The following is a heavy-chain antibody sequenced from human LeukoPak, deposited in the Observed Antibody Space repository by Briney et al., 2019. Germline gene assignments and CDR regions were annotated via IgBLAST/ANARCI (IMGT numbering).Heavy chain of an antibody. V-gene: IGHV3-64*01. CDR2: ISSSGGST. CDR3: ARDLNRGHNYYDSSGYFDY. Sequence: GGSLRLSCAASGFTFSTYAMHWVRQAPGKGLEYVSAISSSGGSTFYANSVKDRFTISRDNSKNTLYLQMGSLRAEDMAVYYCARDLNRGHNYYDSSGYFDYWGQGTLVTVSS. CDR1: GFTFSTYA. D-gene: IGHD3-22*01. J-gene: IGHJ4*02.